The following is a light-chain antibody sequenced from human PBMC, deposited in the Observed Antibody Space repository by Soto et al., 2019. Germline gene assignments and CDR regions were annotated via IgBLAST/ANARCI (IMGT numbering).Light chain of an antibody. V-gene: IGLV2-14*01. Sequence: QSVLTQPASVSGSPGQSITISCTGSSSDVGGYNYVSWYQQHPGKAPKLMIYEVSNRPSGISNRFSGSKSGNTASLTLSGLQAEDEADYYCSSYPSSSTLVFGGGTKVTVL. CDR2: EVS. CDR3: SSYPSSSTLV. J-gene: IGLJ2*01. CDR1: SSDVGGYNY.